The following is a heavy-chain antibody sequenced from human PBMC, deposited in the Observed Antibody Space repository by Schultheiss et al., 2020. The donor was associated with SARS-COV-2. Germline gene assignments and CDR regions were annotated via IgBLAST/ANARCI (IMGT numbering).Heavy chain of an antibody. Sequence: GGSLRLSCAASGFTFSSYAMHWVRQAPGKGLEWVAVISYDGSNKYYADSVKGRFTISRDNSKNTLYLQMNSLRAEDTAVYYCARDRFRRDGYKEGEDGMDVWGQGTTVTVSS. D-gene: IGHD5-24*01. V-gene: IGHV3-30-3*01. CDR2: ISYDGSNK. J-gene: IGHJ6*02. CDR1: GFTFSSYA. CDR3: ARDRFRRDGYKEGEDGMDV.